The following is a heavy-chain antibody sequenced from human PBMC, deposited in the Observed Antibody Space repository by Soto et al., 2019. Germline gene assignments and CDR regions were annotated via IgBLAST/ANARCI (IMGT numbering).Heavy chain of an antibody. CDR2: IIPILGIA. CDR3: EREEYYYGSGAFFDY. J-gene: IGHJ4*02. D-gene: IGHD3-10*01. CDR1: GGTFSSYT. V-gene: IGHV1-69*08. Sequence: QVQLVQSGAEVKKPGSSVKVSCKASGGTFSSYTISWVRQAPGQGLEWMGRIIPILGIANYAQKFQGRVTITADKSTSTAYMELSRLRSEDTAVYYCEREEYYYGSGAFFDYWGQGTLVTVSS.